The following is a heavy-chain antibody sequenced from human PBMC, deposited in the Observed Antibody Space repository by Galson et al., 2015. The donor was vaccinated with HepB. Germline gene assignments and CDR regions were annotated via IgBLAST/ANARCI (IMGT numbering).Heavy chain of an antibody. Sequence: QSGAEVKKPGESLKISCTGSGYSFTSYWIGWVRQMPGKGLEWMGIIYPGDSDTRYSPSFQGQVTISADKSISTAYLQWSSLKASDTAMYYCASQKYSSSWYDAPSFDYWGQGTLVAVSS. J-gene: IGHJ4*02. V-gene: IGHV5-51*01. CDR3: ASQKYSSSWYDAPSFDY. CDR1: GYSFTSYW. CDR2: IYPGDSDT. D-gene: IGHD6-13*01.